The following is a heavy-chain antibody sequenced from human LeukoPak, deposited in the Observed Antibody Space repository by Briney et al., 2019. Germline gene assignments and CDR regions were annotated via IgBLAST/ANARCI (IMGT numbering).Heavy chain of an antibody. CDR3: ARLSGAIFGVVITLYYFDY. Sequence: SETLSLTCTVSGGSISSSSYYWGWIRQPPGKGLEWIGSIYYSGSTYYNPSLKSRVTISVDTSKSQFSLKLSSVTAADTAVYYCARLSGAIFGVVITLYYFDYWGQGTLVTVSS. CDR1: GGSISSSSYY. D-gene: IGHD3-3*01. V-gene: IGHV4-39*01. CDR2: IYYSGST. J-gene: IGHJ4*02.